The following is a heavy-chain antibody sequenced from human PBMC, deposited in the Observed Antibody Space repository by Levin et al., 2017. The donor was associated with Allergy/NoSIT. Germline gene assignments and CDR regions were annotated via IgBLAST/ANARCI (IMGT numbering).Heavy chain of an antibody. CDR3: AKEGPGRDFDY. Sequence: PAASVKVSCAASGFTFSSYAMHWVRQAPGMGLEWVAFISYDGSDTSYAESVKGRFTISRDDSKNTLYLQMYSLRAEDTAAYYCAKEGPGRDFDYWGQGTLVAVSS. CDR1: GFTFSSYA. D-gene: IGHD1-14*01. CDR2: ISYDGSDT. V-gene: IGHV3-30*18. J-gene: IGHJ4*02.